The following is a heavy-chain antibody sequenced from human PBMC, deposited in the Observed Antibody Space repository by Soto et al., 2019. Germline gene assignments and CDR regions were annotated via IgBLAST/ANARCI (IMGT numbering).Heavy chain of an antibody. CDR1: GGSISSDTYY. Sequence: SETLSLTCTVSGGSISSDTYYWGWIRQTPEKGLEWIASISYSGSTYYNPTLKSRLTISVDRSKNQFSLKLTSVTAADTAVYYCARHFPVGYFDYWGQGALVTVAS. CDR3: ARHFPVGYFDY. CDR2: ISYSGST. V-gene: IGHV4-39*01. J-gene: IGHJ4*02.